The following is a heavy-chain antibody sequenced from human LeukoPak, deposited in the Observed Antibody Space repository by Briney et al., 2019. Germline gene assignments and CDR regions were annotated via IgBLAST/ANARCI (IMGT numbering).Heavy chain of an antibody. CDR1: GHTLTELS. CDR2: FDPEDGET. V-gene: IGHV1-24*01. Sequence: GASVKVSCKVSGHTLTELSMHWVRQAPGKGLEWMGGFDPEDGETIYAQKFQGRVTMTEDTSTDTAYMELSSLRSEDTAVYYCATVATMVRGVIPFDYWGQGTLVTVSS. CDR3: ATVATMVRGVIPFDY. D-gene: IGHD3-10*01. J-gene: IGHJ4*02.